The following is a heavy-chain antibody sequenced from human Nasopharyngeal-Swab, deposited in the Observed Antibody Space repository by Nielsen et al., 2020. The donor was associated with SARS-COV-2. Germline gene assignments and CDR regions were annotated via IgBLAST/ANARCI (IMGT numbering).Heavy chain of an antibody. CDR2: IYPGDSDT. D-gene: IGHD5-18*01. V-gene: IGHV5-51*01. CDR3: ARQRYSYGTDAFDI. Sequence: GESLKISCKGSGYSFTSYSIGWVRQMPGKGLEWMGIIYPGDSDTRYSPSFQGQVTISADKSISTAYLQWSSLKASDAAMYYCARQRYSYGTDAFDIWGQGTMVTVSS. J-gene: IGHJ3*02. CDR1: GYSFTSYS.